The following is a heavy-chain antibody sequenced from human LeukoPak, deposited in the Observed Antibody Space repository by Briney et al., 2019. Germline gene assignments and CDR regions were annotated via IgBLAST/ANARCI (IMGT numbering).Heavy chain of an antibody. V-gene: IGHV3-23*01. D-gene: IGHD3-3*01. Sequence: GGSLRLSCAASGFTFRSYVMSWVRLAPGKGLEWVSGLNTDGAWIYYADFVKGRFTISRDNSENTLYLQMNSLRAEDTAVYYCARPNYDFWSGYYIYWGQGTLVTVSS. CDR2: LNTDGAWI. J-gene: IGHJ4*02. CDR1: GFTFRSYV. CDR3: ARPNYDFWSGYYIY.